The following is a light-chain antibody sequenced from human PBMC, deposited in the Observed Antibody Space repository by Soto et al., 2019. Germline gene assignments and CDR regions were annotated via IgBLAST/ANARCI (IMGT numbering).Light chain of an antibody. CDR2: YDS. CDR1: NIGSKS. V-gene: IGLV3-21*04. J-gene: IGLJ2*01. CDR3: QVWDSSSDHVV. Sequence: SYELTQPPSVSVAPGKTARITWGGNNIGSKSVHWYQQKPGQAPVLVIYYDSDRPSGIPERFSGSNSGNTATLTISRVEAGDEADYYCQVWDSSSDHVVFGGGTKLPVL.